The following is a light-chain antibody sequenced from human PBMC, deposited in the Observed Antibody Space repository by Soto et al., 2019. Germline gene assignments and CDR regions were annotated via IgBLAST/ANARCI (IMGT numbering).Light chain of an antibody. CDR2: EVT. CDR1: SSDVGGYNY. Sequence: QSVLTQPPSASGSPGQSVTISCTGTSSDVGGYNYVSWYQQYPGRAPKLMIYEVTKRPSGVPDRFSGSKSGNTASLTVSGLQAEDEADYYCRSYAASHNVSVVFGGGTKLTVL. J-gene: IGLJ3*02. V-gene: IGLV2-8*01. CDR3: RSYAASHNVSVV.